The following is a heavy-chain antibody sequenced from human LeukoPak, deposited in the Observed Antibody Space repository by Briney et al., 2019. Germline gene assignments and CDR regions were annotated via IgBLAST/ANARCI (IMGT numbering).Heavy chain of an antibody. CDR2: INHSGST. CDR1: GGSFSGYY. Sequence: PSETLSLTCAVYGGSFSGYYWSWIRQPPGKGLEWIGEINHSGSTNYNPSLKSRVTISVGTSKNQFSLKLSSVTAADTAVYYCARGSSGYYDYWGQGTLVTVSS. D-gene: IGHD3-22*01. V-gene: IGHV4-34*01. CDR3: ARGSSGYYDY. J-gene: IGHJ4*02.